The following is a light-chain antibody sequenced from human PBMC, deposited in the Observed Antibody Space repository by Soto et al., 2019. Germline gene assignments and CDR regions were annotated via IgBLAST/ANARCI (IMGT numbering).Light chain of an antibody. Sequence: QSALTQPPSASGSPGQSVTISCTGTPNDVGASNYVSWYQQQPGKAPKLMISEVSKRPSGVPDRFAGSKSGNTASLTVSGLQAEDEADYYCSSSAGTKNMVFGAGTKLTVL. CDR2: EVS. J-gene: IGLJ2*01. V-gene: IGLV2-8*01. CDR3: SSSAGTKNMV. CDR1: PNDVGASNY.